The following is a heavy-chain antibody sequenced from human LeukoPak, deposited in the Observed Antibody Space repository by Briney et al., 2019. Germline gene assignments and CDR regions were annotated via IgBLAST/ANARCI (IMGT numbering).Heavy chain of an antibody. D-gene: IGHD6-13*01. V-gene: IGHV4-4*02. J-gene: IGHJ4*02. CDR1: GGSISSSNW. CDR2: IYHSGST. Sequence: PSGTLSLTCAVSGGSISSSNWWSWVRQPPGKGLEWIGEIYHSGSTNYNPSLKSRVTISVDKSKNQFSLKLSSVTAADTAVYYCARAEGGYSSSWPPSYFDYWGQGTLVTVSS. CDR3: ARAEGGYSSSWPPSYFDY.